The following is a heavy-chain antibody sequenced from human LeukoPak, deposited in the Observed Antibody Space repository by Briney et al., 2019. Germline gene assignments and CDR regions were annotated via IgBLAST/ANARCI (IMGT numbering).Heavy chain of an antibody. CDR2: IYHSGST. J-gene: IGHJ4*02. CDR3: ATAIAEPMYYFDY. D-gene: IGHD6-13*01. CDR1: GGSISSSNW. Sequence: PSGTLSLTCAVSGGSISSSNWWSWVRQPPGKGLEWIGEIYHSGSTNYNPSLKSRVTISVDKSKNQFSLKLSSVTAADTAVYYCATAIAEPMYYFDYWGQGTLVTVSS. V-gene: IGHV4-4*02.